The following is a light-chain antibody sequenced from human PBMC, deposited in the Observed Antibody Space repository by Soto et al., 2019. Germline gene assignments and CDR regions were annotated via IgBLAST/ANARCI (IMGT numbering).Light chain of an antibody. CDR2: WAS. CDR3: QQYYSTPLT. CDR1: QSVLYSSNNRNY. V-gene: IGKV4-1*01. Sequence: DIVMTQSPDSLAVSLGERATINCKSSQSVLYSSNNRNYLAWYQQKPGQPPKLLIYWASTRASGVPDRFSGSGSGADFTVTFSSRQAEDVAIYYCQQYYSTPLTFGPGTRVAIK. J-gene: IGKJ3*01.